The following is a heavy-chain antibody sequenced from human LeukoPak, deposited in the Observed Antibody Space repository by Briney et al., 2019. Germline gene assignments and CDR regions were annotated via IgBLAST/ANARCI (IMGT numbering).Heavy chain of an antibody. CDR3: ARALGGAASYYFDY. Sequence: GGSLRLSCAASGFTFSSYSMNWVRQAPGKGLEWVSVIYSGGSTYYADSVKGRFTISRDNSKNTLYLQMNSLRAEDTAVYYCARALGGAASYYFDYWGQGTLVTVSS. D-gene: IGHD3-10*01. CDR2: IYSGGST. V-gene: IGHV3-66*01. J-gene: IGHJ4*02. CDR1: GFTFSSYS.